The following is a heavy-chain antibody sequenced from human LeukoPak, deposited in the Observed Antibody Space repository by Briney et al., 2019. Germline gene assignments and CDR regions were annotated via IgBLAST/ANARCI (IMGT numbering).Heavy chain of an antibody. CDR1: GFTFRPYD. V-gene: IGHV3-23*01. Sequence: GGSLRLSCAAFGFTFRPYDMSWVRQAPGKGPEWVAGISGRGRDIHYDAAVRGRFTIYSDTSKTTLYLQMNSLRAEDTAIYYCARHTTVAGGRYFHYWGQGTMVTVSS. D-gene: IGHD3-16*01. CDR2: ISGRGRDI. CDR3: ARHTTVAGGRYFHY. J-gene: IGHJ4*02.